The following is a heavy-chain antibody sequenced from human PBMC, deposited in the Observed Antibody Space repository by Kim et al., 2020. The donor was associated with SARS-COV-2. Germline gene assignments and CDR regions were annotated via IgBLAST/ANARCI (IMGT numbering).Heavy chain of an antibody. J-gene: IGHJ4*01. CDR1: GYTFTDYG. CDR2: ISGYNGNT. V-gene: IGHV1-18*01. Sequence: ASVKVSCKASGYTFTDYGISWVRQAPGQGLEWMGWISGYNGNTKYAQNVQGRVTMTTDTSTSTAYMELRSLRSDDTAVYYCVRGPKLVPGAMVYYWGHGTLVTVSS. D-gene: IGHD2-2*01. CDR3: VRGPKLVPGAMVYY.